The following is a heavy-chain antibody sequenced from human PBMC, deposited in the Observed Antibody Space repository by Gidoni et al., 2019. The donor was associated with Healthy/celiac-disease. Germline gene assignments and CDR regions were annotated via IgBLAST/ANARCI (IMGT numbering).Heavy chain of an antibody. J-gene: IGHJ2*01. CDR3: ARDVADYGGNENWYFDL. CDR2: IIPILGIA. CDR1: GGTFSSYA. D-gene: IGHD4-17*01. Sequence: QVQLVQSGAEVKKPASPVKVSCKASGGTFSSYAISGGRQAPGQGIGWMGRIIPILGIANYAQKFQGRVTITADKSTSTAYMELSSLRSEDTAVYYCARDVADYGGNENWYFDLWGRGTLVTVSS. V-gene: IGHV1-69*09.